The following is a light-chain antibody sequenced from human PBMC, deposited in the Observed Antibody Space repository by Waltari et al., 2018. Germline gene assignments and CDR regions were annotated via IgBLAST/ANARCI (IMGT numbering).Light chain of an antibody. CDR1: GEYSAYT. CDR3: QTWGKNIQV. V-gene: IGLV4-69*01. CDR2: VNSDGSH. J-gene: IGLJ3*02. Sequence: QLVLTQSPSASASLGASVKLTCTLTGEYSAYTIAWHQLQPEKGPRYLMNVNSDGSHDKADGIPERFSGSSAGAERYLIISRLQSDDEADYFCQTWGKNIQVFGGGTRLTVL.